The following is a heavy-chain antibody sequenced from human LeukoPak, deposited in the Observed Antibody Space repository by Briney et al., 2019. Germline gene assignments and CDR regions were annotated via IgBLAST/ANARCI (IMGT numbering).Heavy chain of an antibody. Sequence: GGSLRLSCAASGFTFSSYSMNWVRQAPGKGLEWVSSISSSGSYIYYADSVKGRFTISRDNAKNSLYLQMNSLRAEDTAVYYCARVAAQGKIRLFDYWGQGTLVTVSS. CDR2: ISSSGSYI. V-gene: IGHV3-21*01. CDR3: ARVAAQGKIRLFDY. D-gene: IGHD6-13*01. CDR1: GFTFSSYS. J-gene: IGHJ4*02.